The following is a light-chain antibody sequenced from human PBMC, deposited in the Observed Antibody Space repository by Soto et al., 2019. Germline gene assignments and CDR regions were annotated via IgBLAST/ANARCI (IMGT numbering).Light chain of an antibody. CDR3: QKYGSSPWT. Sequence: EIVLTQSPGTLSLSPGERATLSCRASQSVSSSYLTWYQQKPGQAPRLLIYDTSRRATGTPERFSGSGSWKDFTLTIGRLDPEDFAVYYCQKYGSSPWTFGQGTKVEIK. CDR2: DTS. J-gene: IGKJ1*01. CDR1: QSVSSSY. V-gene: IGKV3-20*01.